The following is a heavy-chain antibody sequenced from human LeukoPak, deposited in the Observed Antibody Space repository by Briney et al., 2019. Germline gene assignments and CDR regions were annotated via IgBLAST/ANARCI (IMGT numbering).Heavy chain of an antibody. J-gene: IGHJ6*02. CDR2: MNPNTGDT. CDR1: RYSFTSFD. Sequence: ASVKVSCKASRYSFTSFDINWVRQATGQGLEWMGWMNPNTGDTGYAQKFQGRVTMTRNTSISTAYMELSSLGSEDTAVYYCARGRYYFYYGMDVWGQGTTVTVSS. CDR3: ARGRYYFYYGMDV. V-gene: IGHV1-8*01.